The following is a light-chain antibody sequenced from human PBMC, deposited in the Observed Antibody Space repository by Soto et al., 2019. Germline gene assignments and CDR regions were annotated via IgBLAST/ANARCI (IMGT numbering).Light chain of an antibody. V-gene: IGKV2-30*01. CDR3: MQAVQWPRT. Sequence: VVMNQSPLSLPVTLGQPASISCRSSQSLVSSDGNTYLNCFHQRPGQSPRRLIYKVSNRDSGVPDRFSGSGSGTELTLTISRVEAEDASVYYCMQAVQWPRTCGLGTKVDIK. J-gene: IGKJ3*01. CDR1: QSLVSSDGNTY. CDR2: KVS.